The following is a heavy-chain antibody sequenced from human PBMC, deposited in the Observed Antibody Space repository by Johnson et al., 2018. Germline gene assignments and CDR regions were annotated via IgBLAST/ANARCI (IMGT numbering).Heavy chain of an antibody. J-gene: IGHJ3*02. CDR1: GGTLSSYA. D-gene: IGHD3-22*01. CDR2: SIPIFGTA. Sequence: QVQLVESGAEVKKHGSSVKVSCKASGGTLSSYAISWVRQAPGQGLEWMGGSIPIFGTANYAQKFQGRVMVTADESTSTAYMELRRLRSEDTAVSYCVRVPHYYDSSGYPQNDAFDIGGQGTMVTVSS. CDR3: VRVPHYYDSSGYPQNDAFDI. V-gene: IGHV1-69*01.